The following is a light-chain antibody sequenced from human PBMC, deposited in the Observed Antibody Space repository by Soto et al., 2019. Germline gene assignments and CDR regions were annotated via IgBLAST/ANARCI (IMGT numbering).Light chain of an antibody. CDR2: EVS. J-gene: IGLJ1*01. Sequence: QSALTQPPSASGSPGQSVTIACTGTSRDVGGYNYVSWYQEHPGKAPKVIIYEVSKRPSGVPDRFSGYKSGNTASLTVSGLQAEDEEADYCCCYAGSNTYAFGTGTKLTVL. V-gene: IGLV2-8*01. CDR1: SRDVGGYNY. CDR3: CCYAGSNTYA.